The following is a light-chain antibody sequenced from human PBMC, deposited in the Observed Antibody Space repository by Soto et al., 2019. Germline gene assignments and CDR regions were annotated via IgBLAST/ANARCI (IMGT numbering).Light chain of an antibody. J-gene: IGLJ1*01. CDR3: SSYTSSSTRV. V-gene: IGLV2-14*01. CDR1: RRDVGGYNY. CDR2: EVT. Sequence: SALTQPASVSGSPGQSITISCTGTRRDVGGYNYVSWYQQYPGKSPKLLIYEVTHRPSGVSNRFSGSKSGNTASLTISGLQAEDEADYYCSSYTSSSTRVFGTGTKVTVL.